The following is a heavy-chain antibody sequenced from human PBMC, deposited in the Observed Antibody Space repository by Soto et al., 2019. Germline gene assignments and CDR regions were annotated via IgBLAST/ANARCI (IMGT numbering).Heavy chain of an antibody. Sequence: SETLSLTCAVSGGSISSYYWSWVRQPPGKGLEWVGYIYYSGSTNYNPALKRRVTISLNTSKNQTSLKLSYGTAADTAVYYCGGGSITLATWAQGTLVP. J-gene: IGHJ5*02. CDR1: GGSISSYY. CDR2: IYYSGST. D-gene: IGHD3-3*02. V-gene: IGHV4-59*01. CDR3: GGGSITLAT.